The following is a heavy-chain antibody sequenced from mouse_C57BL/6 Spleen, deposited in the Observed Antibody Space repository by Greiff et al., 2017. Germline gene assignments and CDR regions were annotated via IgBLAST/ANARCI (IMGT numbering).Heavy chain of an antibody. J-gene: IGHJ2*01. CDR2: ISDGGSYT. V-gene: IGHV5-4*01. D-gene: IGHD2-5*01. CDR3: ARDRDSNPYFDY. CDR1: GFTFSSYA. Sequence: DVQLVESGGGLVKPGGSLKLSCAASGFTFSSYAMSWVRQTPEKRLEWVATISDGGSYTYYPDNVKGRFTISRDNAKNNLYLQMSHLKSEDTAMYYWARDRDSNPYFDYWGQGTTLTVSS.